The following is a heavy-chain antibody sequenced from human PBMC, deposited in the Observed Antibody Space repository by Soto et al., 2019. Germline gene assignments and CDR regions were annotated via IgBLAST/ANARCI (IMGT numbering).Heavy chain of an antibody. D-gene: IGHD5-12*01. V-gene: IGHV3-23*01. CDR1: GFTFSSYA. CDR3: AKEVVAGYYYYYAMDV. Sequence: EVQLLESGGGLVQPGGSLRLSCAASGFTFSSYAMSWVRQAPGKGLEWVSAISGSGGSTYYADSVKGRFTISRDNSKNTLYLQMNSLRAENTAVYYCAKEVVAGYYYYYAMDVWGQGTTVTVSS. J-gene: IGHJ6*02. CDR2: ISGSGGST.